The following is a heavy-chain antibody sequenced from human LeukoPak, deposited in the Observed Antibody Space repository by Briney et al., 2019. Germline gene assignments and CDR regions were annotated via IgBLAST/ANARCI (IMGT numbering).Heavy chain of an antibody. V-gene: IGHV3-48*03. CDR1: GFTFSSYE. CDR3: ARDGGNGDYFDY. D-gene: IGHD3-16*01. Sequence: PGGSLRLSCEASGFTFSSYEMNWVRQAPGKGLEWIAYISSSGSTTYYADSLKDRFTIPRDNAKDSLFLQMSSLRAEDTAVYYCARDGGNGDYFDYWGQGNLVTVSS. CDR2: ISSSGSTT. J-gene: IGHJ4*02.